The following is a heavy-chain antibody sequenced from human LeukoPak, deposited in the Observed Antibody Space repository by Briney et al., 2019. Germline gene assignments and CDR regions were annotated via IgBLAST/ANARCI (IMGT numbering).Heavy chain of an antibody. J-gene: IGHJ4*02. V-gene: IGHV3-7*01. CDR1: GFTFSSYA. CDR2: INQDGGEI. Sequence: GGSLRLSCAASGFTFSSYAMSWVRQAPGKGLEWVASINQDGGEIHYVDSVKGRFTISRDNAKNSLYLQMNSLRAEDTAVYYCARDQGLPYCSGGSCYGWAKEGVGYFDYWGQGTLVTVSS. CDR3: ARDQGLPYCSGGSCYGWAKEGVGYFDY. D-gene: IGHD2-15*01.